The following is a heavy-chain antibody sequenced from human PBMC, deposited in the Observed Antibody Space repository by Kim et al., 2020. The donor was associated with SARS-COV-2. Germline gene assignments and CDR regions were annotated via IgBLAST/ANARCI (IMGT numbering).Heavy chain of an antibody. V-gene: IGHV3-7*01. CDR3: ARVRGAVSTRLYFFDF. CDR2: IKHDGSET. D-gene: IGHD4-4*01. J-gene: IGHJ4*02. Sequence: GGSLRLSCVASGFTFRNYWMTWVRQAPGMGMEWVANIKHDGSETDYVDAVKGRFTISRDNAKSSVVLQMNSLGAEDTAVYYCARVRGAVSTRLYFFDFWGQGALVTVSS. CDR1: GFTFRNYW.